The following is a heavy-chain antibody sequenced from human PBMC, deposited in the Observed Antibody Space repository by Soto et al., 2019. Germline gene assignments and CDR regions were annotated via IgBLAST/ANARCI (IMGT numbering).Heavy chain of an antibody. CDR1: GYTFTDYY. CDR2: INPNSAGT. Sequence: ASVKVSCKPSGYTFTDYYLHWVRQAPGQGPEWMGWINPNSAGTNYAQKFQDRVTMTKDTSISTAYMELSSLRSEDTAVYYCARDVGERWLQLGGYFDYWGQGTLVTVSS. CDR3: ARDVGERWLQLGGYFDY. V-gene: IGHV1-2*02. J-gene: IGHJ4*02. D-gene: IGHD5-12*01.